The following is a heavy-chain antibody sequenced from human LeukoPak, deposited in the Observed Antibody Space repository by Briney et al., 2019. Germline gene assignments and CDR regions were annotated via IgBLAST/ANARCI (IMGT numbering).Heavy chain of an antibody. Sequence: ASVKVSCKASGYTFTGYYMHWVRQAPGQGLEWMGWINPNSGGTNYAQKFQGRVTMTRDTPISTAYMELSRLRSDDTAVYYCARVVGYCSSTSCYTLDYWGQGTLVTVSS. D-gene: IGHD2-2*01. CDR3: ARVVGYCSSTSCYTLDY. CDR2: INPNSGGT. CDR1: GYTFTGYY. V-gene: IGHV1-2*02. J-gene: IGHJ4*02.